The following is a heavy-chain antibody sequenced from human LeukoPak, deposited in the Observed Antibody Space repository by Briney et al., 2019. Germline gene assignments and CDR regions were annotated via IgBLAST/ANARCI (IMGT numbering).Heavy chain of an antibody. CDR2: ISTNTGNP. CDR3: ARSGDDYSNYGIFDY. V-gene: IGHV7-4-1*02. Sequence: ASVKVSCKASGYTFTSYAMNWVRQAPGQGLEWMGWISTNTGNPTYAQGFTGRFVFSLDTSVSTAYLQISSLKAEDTAVYYCARSGDDYSNYGIFDYWGQGTLVTVSS. D-gene: IGHD4-11*01. CDR1: GYTFTSYA. J-gene: IGHJ4*02.